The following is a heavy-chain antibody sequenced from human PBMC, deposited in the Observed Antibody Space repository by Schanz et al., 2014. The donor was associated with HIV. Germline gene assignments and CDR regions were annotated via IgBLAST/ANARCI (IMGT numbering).Heavy chain of an antibody. CDR1: GFSFSSYG. J-gene: IGHJ2*01. Sequence: QVQLVESGGGVVQPGRSLRLSCAASGFSFSSYGMHWVRQAPGKGLEWVAILWFDGSIDYYVDSVKGRFTVFRDNSKNTLYLQMNSLRAEDTAVYFCARDLYCGGDCYAPYWYFDLWGRGTLVTVSS. CDR2: LWFDGSID. CDR3: ARDLYCGGDCYAPYWYFDL. D-gene: IGHD2-21*02. V-gene: IGHV3-33*01.